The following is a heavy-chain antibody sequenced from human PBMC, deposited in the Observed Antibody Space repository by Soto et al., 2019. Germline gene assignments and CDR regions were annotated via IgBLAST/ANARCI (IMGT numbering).Heavy chain of an antibody. CDR2: IYYNEGT. J-gene: IGHJ4*02. CDR1: ADSISSRSYY. Sequence: PSQTLSLTCTLTADSISSRSYYWGWIRQSQGKGLECIGGIYYNEGTFDNLSTRSRVSMSIDASKDQFSLKLKSLTAEDRALYFSGRQRTSVVTQAYFDVWGPGSLVTVSS. CDR3: GRQRTSVVTQAYFDV. D-gene: IGHD2-21*02. V-gene: IGHV4-39*01.